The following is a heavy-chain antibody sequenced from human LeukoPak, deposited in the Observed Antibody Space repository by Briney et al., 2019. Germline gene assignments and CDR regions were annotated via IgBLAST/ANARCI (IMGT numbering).Heavy chain of an antibody. D-gene: IGHD2-15*01. CDR1: GFTFSNYA. CDR2: IISNGGIT. J-gene: IGHJ4*02. V-gene: IGHV3-64D*06. CDR3: VKDRGGTGNY. Sequence: GGSLRLSCSASGFTFSNYAMHWVRQAPGKGLEYVSSIISNGGITYYADSVKGRFTTSRDNSKNTLYLQMTSLRVEDTAVYYCVKDRGGTGNYWGQGTLVTVSS.